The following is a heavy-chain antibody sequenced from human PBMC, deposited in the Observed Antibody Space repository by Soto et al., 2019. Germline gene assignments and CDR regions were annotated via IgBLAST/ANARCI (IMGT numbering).Heavy chain of an antibody. CDR2: ISGSGGNT. CDR3: AKDMSSGSYSKRVDY. V-gene: IGHV3-23*01. CDR1: GFTFSSYA. Sequence: GGSLRLSCAASGFTFSSYAMSWVRQAPGKGLEWVSAISGSGGNTYYADSVKGRFTISRDNSKNTVYVQMNGLRAEDTALYYCAKDMSSGSYSKRVDYLGQGTQVTVSS. J-gene: IGHJ4*02. D-gene: IGHD1-26*01.